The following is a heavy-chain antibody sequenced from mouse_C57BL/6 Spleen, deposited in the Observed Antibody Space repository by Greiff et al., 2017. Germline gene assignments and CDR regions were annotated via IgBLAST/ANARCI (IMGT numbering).Heavy chain of an antibody. J-gene: IGHJ3*01. V-gene: IGHV1-47*01. Sequence: QVQLKESGAELVKPGASVKMSCKASGYTFTTYPIEWMKQNHGKSLEWIGNFHPYNDDTKYNEKFKGKATLTVEKSSSTVYLELSRLTSDDSAVYYCARPGGYDEGWFAYWGQGTLVTVSA. CDR1: GYTFTTYP. CDR3: ARPGGYDEGWFAY. CDR2: FHPYNDDT. D-gene: IGHD2-2*01.